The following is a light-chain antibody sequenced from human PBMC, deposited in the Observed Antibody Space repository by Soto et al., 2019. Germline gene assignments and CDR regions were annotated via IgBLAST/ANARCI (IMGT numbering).Light chain of an antibody. CDR3: QQYDSYSWT. Sequence: DIQMTQSPSTLSAFVGDRVTITCRASQSISSWLAWYQQKPGKAPKLLVYQASTLESGAPLRFSGSGSGTEFTLTINSLQSDDFATYYCQQYDSYSWTFGQGTKVDIK. CDR1: QSISSW. V-gene: IGKV1-5*03. J-gene: IGKJ1*01. CDR2: QAS.